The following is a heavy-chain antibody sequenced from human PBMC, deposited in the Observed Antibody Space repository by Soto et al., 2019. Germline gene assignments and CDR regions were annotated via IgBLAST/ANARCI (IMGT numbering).Heavy chain of an antibody. J-gene: IGHJ6*03. D-gene: IGHD5-18*01. CDR1: GGSISSYY. CDR3: ARVLDTAMVTGGYYYMDV. V-gene: IGHV4-59*01. CDR2: IYYSGST. Sequence: SETLSLTCTVSGGSISSYYWSWIRQPPGKGLEWIGYIYYSGSTNYNPSLKSRVTISVDTSKNQFSLKLSSVTAADTAVYYCARVLDTAMVTGGYYYMDVRGKGTTVTVSS.